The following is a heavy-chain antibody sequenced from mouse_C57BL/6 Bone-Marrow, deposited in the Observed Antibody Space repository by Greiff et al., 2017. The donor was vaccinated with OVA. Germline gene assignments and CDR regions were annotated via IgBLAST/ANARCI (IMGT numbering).Heavy chain of an antibody. CDR1: GYTFTSYW. CDR3: ATLGDYDYPFAY. J-gene: IGHJ3*01. CDR2: IHPNSGST. V-gene: IGHV1-64*01. Sequence: VQLQQPGAELVKPGASVKLSCKASGYTFTSYWMHWVKQRPGQGLEWIGMIHPNSGSTNYNEKFKSKATLTVDKSSSTAYMQLSSLTSEDSAVYYCATLGDYDYPFAYWGQGTLVTVSA. D-gene: IGHD2-4*01.